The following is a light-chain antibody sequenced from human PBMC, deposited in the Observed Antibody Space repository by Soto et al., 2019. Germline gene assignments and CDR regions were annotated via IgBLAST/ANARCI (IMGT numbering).Light chain of an antibody. Sequence: DLQLTQSPSFLSASVGDRVTITCRASQDINTYLAWYQQKPGKAPKLLIFAASTLQNGVPPRFSGSGSGTEFTVTITSLQPEDFATYYCQQRKSYPITFGQGTRLEIK. CDR3: QQRKSYPIT. CDR2: AAS. V-gene: IGKV1-9*01. J-gene: IGKJ5*01. CDR1: QDINTY.